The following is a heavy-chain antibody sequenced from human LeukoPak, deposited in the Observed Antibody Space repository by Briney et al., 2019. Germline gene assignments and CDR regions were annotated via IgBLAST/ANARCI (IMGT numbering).Heavy chain of an antibody. CDR1: GFTFSSYG. CDR2: IWYDGSNI. CDR3: ARTLRLHTPRAFDI. D-gene: IGHD5-24*01. V-gene: IGHV3-33*03. Sequence: GGSLRLSCAASGFTFSSYGMHWVRQAPGKGLEWLAVIWYDGSNIYYADSVKGRFAISRDNAKNSLYLQMNSLRAEDTAVYYCARTLRLHTPRAFDIWGQGTMVTVSS. J-gene: IGHJ3*02.